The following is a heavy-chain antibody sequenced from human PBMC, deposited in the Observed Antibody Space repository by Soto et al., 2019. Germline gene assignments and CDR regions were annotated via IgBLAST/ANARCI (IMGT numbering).Heavy chain of an antibody. CDR3: APEHPFDDSDSLSLDDPVDH. CDR1: GGSLSSRAYS. J-gene: IGHJ3*01. Sequence: QMHLQESGSGLVKPSQTLSLTCAVSGGSLSSRAYSWSWIRQPPGKGLEGIGFIYQSWSTYYNPSLKSPVPLSLDSPKTQFALQRSSVAAADTAVYYRAPEHPFDDSDSLSLDDPVDHWGQGTLVTFS. V-gene: IGHV4-30-2*01. D-gene: IGHD3-22*01. CDR2: IYQSWST.